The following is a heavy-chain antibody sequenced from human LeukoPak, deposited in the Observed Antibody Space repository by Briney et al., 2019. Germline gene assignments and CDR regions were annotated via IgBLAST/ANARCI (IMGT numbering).Heavy chain of an antibody. D-gene: IGHD7-27*01. Sequence: PGGSLRLSCAASGFTVSSNYMSWVRQAPGKGLEWVSLIYSGGSTYYADSVKGRFTISRDNSKNTLYLQMNSLRAEDTAVYYCARLQHWGQYHFDYWGQGTLVTVSS. CDR2: IYSGGST. CDR3: ARLQHWGQYHFDY. CDR1: GFTVSSNY. V-gene: IGHV3-66*02. J-gene: IGHJ4*02.